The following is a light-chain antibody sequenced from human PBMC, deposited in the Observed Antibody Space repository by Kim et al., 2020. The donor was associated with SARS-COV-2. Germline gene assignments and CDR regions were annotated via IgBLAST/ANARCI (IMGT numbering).Light chain of an antibody. J-gene: IGLJ3*02. CDR2: GNS. CDR3: QSYDSSLSGWV. Sequence: RVTIACPESSSNIGAGYDVHWYQPLPGTAPKLLIYGNSNRPSGVPDRFSGSKSGTSASLAITGLQAEDEADYYCQSYDSSLSGWVFGGGTQLTVL. V-gene: IGLV1-40*01. CDR1: SSNIGAGYD.